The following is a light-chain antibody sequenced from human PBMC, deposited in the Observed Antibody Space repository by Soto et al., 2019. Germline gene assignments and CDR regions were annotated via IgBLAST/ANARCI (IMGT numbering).Light chain of an antibody. CDR3: FSHRGGDSHV. J-gene: IGLJ1*01. CDR2: GVT. V-gene: IGLV2-14*01. Sequence: QSVLTQPASVSGSPGQSITISCTGTSSDVGGYNYVSWYQQYPGKAPKLMIYGVTNRPSGVSNRFSGSKTGNTASLIISGLQAEDKAYYYCFSHRGGDSHVFGTGTKLTVL. CDR1: SSDVGGYNY.